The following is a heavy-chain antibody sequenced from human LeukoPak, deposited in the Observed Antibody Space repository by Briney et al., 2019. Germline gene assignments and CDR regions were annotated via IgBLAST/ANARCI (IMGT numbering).Heavy chain of an antibody. Sequence: SSETLSLTCAVYGGSFSGYYWSWIRQPPEKGLEWIGEINHSGSTNYNPSLKSRVTISVDTSKNQFSLKLSSVTAADTAVYYCARGPVRPLNWFDPWGQGTLVTVSS. CDR1: GGSFSGYY. D-gene: IGHD2-8*01. J-gene: IGHJ5*02. CDR2: INHSGST. CDR3: ARGPVRPLNWFDP. V-gene: IGHV4-34*01.